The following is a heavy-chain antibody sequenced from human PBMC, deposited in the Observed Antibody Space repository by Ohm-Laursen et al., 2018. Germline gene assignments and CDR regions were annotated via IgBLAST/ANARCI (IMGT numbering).Heavy chain of an antibody. CDR3: ARQISIAARTYYYYGMDV. D-gene: IGHD6-6*01. CDR1: GGSISSGGYY. Sequence: SDTLSLTCIVSGGSISSGGYYWSWIRQHPGKGLEWIGYIYYSGSTYYNPSLKSRVTISVDTSKNQLSLKLSSVSAADTAVYYCARQISIAARTYYYYGMDVWGQGTTVTVSS. V-gene: IGHV4-31*03. J-gene: IGHJ6*02. CDR2: IYYSGST.